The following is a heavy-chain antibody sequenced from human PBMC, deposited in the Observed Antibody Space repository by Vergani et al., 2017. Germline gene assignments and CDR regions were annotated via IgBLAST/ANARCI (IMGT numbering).Heavy chain of an antibody. J-gene: IGHJ4*02. Sequence: VQLVESGGVVVQPGGSLRLSCAASGFTFTNHAMHWVRQAPGKGLEWVALISYDGSNEYYADSVKGRFTISRDSSKTLYLQMDSLRVEDTAMYFCARDLSYSTAWPFFDSRGQGTLVTVSS. CDR1: GFTFTNHA. V-gene: IGHV3-30*04. CDR3: ARDLSYSTAWPFFDS. CDR2: ISYDGSNE. D-gene: IGHD4-11*01.